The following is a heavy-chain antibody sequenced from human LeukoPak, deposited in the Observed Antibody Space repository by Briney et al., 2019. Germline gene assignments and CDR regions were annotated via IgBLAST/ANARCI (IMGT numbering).Heavy chain of an antibody. CDR1: GGSFSGYY. D-gene: IGHD6-6*01. Sequence: SETLSLTCAVYGGSFSGYYWSWIRQPPGKGVEWIGEINHSGSTNYNPSLKSRVTISVDTSKNQFSLMLSSVTAADTAVYYCARRRVNLAARPFDYWGQGTLVTVSS. J-gene: IGHJ4*02. CDR3: ARRRVNLAARPFDY. CDR2: INHSGST. V-gene: IGHV4-34*01.